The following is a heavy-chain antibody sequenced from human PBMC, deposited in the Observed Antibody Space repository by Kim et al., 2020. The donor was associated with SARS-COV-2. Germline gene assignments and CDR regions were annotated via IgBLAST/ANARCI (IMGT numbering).Heavy chain of an antibody. CDR2: IYSGGST. CDR1: GFTVSSNY. Sequence: GGSLRLSCAASGFTVSSNYMSWVRQAPGKGLEWVSVIYSGGSTYYADSVKGRFTISRDNSKNTLYLQMNSLRAEDTAVYYCARGQIRYFDWLYAENAFDIGGQGTMVTVAS. V-gene: IGHV3-53*01. CDR3: ARGQIRYFDWLYAENAFDI. D-gene: IGHD3-9*01. J-gene: IGHJ3*02.